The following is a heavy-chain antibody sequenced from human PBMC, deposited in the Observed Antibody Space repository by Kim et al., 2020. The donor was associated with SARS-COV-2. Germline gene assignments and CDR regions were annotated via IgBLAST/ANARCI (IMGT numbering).Heavy chain of an antibody. CDR1: GGSISSYY. CDR3: ARDLISSSWYEGVALHWFDP. V-gene: IGHV4-59*13. J-gene: IGHJ5*02. Sequence: SETLSLTCTVSGGSISSYYWSWIRQPPGKGLEWIGYIYYSGSTNYNPSLKSRVTISVDTSKNQFSLKLSSVTAADTAVYYCARDLISSSWYEGVALHWFDPWGQGTLVTVSS. CDR2: IYYSGST. D-gene: IGHD6-13*01.